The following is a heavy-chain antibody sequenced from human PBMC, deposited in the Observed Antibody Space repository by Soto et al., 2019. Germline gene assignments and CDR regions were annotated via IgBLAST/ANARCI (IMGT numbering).Heavy chain of an antibody. CDR3: ARRKEGYGPHYFDY. J-gene: IGHJ4*02. Sequence: GASVKVSCKASGYTFNNYEIHWVRQATGQGLEWMGWMNPYSGNTGYAQKFQGRVSFTRDTSIGTVYMELSSLKSEDTAVYYCARRKEGYGPHYFDYWGQGSLVTVSS. CDR1: GYTFNNYE. V-gene: IGHV1-8*01. D-gene: IGHD1-1*01. CDR2: MNPYSGNT.